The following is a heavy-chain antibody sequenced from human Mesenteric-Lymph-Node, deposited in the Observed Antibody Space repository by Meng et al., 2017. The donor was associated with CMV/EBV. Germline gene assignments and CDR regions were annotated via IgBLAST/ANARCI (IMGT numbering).Heavy chain of an antibody. CDR1: GFTFSRYW. CDR2: IHSDASST. Sequence: GESLKISCAASGFTFSRYWMHWVRQAPGKGLVWVSRIHSDASSTSYADSVKGRFTISRDNAKNTLYLQMNSLRAEDTAVYYCARDLAYCGGDCYFPPRPGYGMDVWGQGTTVTVSS. V-gene: IGHV3-74*01. CDR3: ARDLAYCGGDCYFPPRPGYGMDV. J-gene: IGHJ6*02. D-gene: IGHD2-21*01.